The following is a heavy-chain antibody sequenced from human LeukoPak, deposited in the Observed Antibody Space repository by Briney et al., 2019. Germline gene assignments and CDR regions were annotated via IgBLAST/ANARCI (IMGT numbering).Heavy chain of an antibody. CDR3: ARDHSFYGYFDY. D-gene: IGHD4-17*01. V-gene: IGHV3-23*01. Sequence: GGSLRLSCAASGFTFSSYGMSWVRQAPGKGLEWVSAISGSGGSTYYADSVKGRFTISRDNSKNTLYLQMNSLRAEDTAVYYCARDHSFYGYFDYWGQGTLVTVSS. CDR2: ISGSGGST. J-gene: IGHJ4*02. CDR1: GFTFSSYG.